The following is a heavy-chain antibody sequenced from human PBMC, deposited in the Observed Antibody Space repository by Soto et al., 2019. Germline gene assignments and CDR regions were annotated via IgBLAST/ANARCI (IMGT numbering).Heavy chain of an antibody. CDR1: GFTFTSSA. Sequence: QMQLVQSGPEVKKPGTSVKVSCKASGFTFTSSAMQWVRQARGQRLEWIGWIVVGSGNTNYAQKFQERVTITRDMSTRTAYMELSSLRSEDTAVYYCAASIDCSGGSCYSVDYYYYMDVWGKGTTVTVSS. CDR3: AASIDCSGGSCYSVDYYYYMDV. J-gene: IGHJ6*03. V-gene: IGHV1-58*02. CDR2: IVVGSGNT. D-gene: IGHD2-15*01.